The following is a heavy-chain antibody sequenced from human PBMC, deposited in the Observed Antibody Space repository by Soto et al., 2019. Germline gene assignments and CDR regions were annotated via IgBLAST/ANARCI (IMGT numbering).Heavy chain of an antibody. CDR1: GFTFSSYW. Sequence: PGGSLRLSCAASGFTFSSYWMHWVRQAPGKGLVWVSRINSDGSSTSYADSVKGRFTISRDNAKNTLYLQMNSLRAEDTAVYYCARSYDFWSGYYRNWFDPWGQGTLVTVSS. J-gene: IGHJ5*02. CDR3: ARSYDFWSGYYRNWFDP. V-gene: IGHV3-74*01. D-gene: IGHD3-3*01. CDR2: INSDGSST.